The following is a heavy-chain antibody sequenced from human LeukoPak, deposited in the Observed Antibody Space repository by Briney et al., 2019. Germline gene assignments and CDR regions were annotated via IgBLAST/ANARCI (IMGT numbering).Heavy chain of an antibody. CDR3: ARGGYYGSGNDFRFDP. CDR2: IYYSGTT. V-gene: IGHV4-59*01. Sequence: PSETLSLTCTVSGGSISTYYWNWIRQPPGKGLEWIGYIYYSGTTNYNPSLKSRVSMSVDTSKNQFSLKLSSVTAADTAVYYCARGGYYGSGNDFRFDPWGQGTLVTVSS. D-gene: IGHD3-10*01. CDR1: GGSISTYY. J-gene: IGHJ5*02.